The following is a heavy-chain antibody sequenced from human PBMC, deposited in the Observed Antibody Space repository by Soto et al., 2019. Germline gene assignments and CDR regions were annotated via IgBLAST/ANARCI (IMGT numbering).Heavy chain of an antibody. CDR3: ARVNSRYSSSLNWLDP. CDR1: GYTFTSYG. D-gene: IGHD6-13*01. V-gene: IGHV1-18*01. J-gene: IGHJ5*02. Sequence: ASVKVSCKASGYTFTSYGISWVRQAPGQGLEWMGWISAYNGNTNYAQKLQGRVTMTTDTSTSTAYMELRSLRSDDTAVYYCARVNSRYSSSLNWLDPWGQGTLVTVSS. CDR2: ISAYNGNT.